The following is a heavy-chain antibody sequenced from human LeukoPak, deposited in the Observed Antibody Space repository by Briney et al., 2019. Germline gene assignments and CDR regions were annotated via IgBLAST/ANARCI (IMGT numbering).Heavy chain of an antibody. V-gene: IGHV1-18*01. J-gene: IGHJ4*02. Sequence: GASVKVSCKASGYTFTSYGISWVRQAPGQGLEWMGWISAYNGNTNYAQKLQGRVTMTTDTSTSTAYMELSRLRSDDTAVYYCARGVDYYDSSGVSDYWGQGTLVTVSS. CDR3: ARGVDYYDSSGVSDY. CDR1: GYTFTSYG. D-gene: IGHD3-22*01. CDR2: ISAYNGNT.